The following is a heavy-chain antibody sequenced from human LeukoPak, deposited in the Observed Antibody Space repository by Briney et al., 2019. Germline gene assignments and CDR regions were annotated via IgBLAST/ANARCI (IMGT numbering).Heavy chain of an antibody. CDR1: GFTFSSYS. CDR2: ISSSSSYI. J-gene: IGHJ4*02. V-gene: IGHV3-21*01. D-gene: IGHD6-19*01. CDR3: ARVNEEWLVPYFDY. Sequence: GGSLRLSCAAFGFTFSSYSMNWVRQAPGKGLEWVSSISSSSSYIYYADSVKGRFTISRDNAKNSLYLQMNSLRAEDTAVYYCARVNEEWLVPYFDYWGQGTLVTVSS.